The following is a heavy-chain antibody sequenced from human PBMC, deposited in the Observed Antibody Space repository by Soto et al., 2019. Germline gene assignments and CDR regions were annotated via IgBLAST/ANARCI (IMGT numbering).Heavy chain of an antibody. Sequence: ASVKVSCKASGYTFTSYYMHWVLRAPGQGLEWMGIINPSGGSTSYAQKFQGRVTMTRDTSTSTVYMELSSLRSEDTAVYCCARVYYYDSRGPTGGCFDPSGQGTLVTVSS. V-gene: IGHV1-46*01. CDR3: ARVYYYDSRGPTGGCFDP. CDR1: GYTFTSYY. CDR2: INPSGGST. D-gene: IGHD3-22*01. J-gene: IGHJ5*02.